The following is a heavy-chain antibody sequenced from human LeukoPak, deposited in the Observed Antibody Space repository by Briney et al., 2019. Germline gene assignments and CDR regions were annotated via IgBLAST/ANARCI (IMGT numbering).Heavy chain of an antibody. V-gene: IGHV3-33*01. Sequence: GGSLRLSCAASGFTFSTYAMYGVRQAPGKGLEWVTVIWYDGSNKYYANSVKGRFTISRDNFKNTLYLQMNSLRADDTAVYYCARGAYCSGGRCPGAFDIWGQGTMVTVSS. CDR3: ARGAYCSGGRCPGAFDI. J-gene: IGHJ3*02. CDR1: GFTFSTYA. D-gene: IGHD2-15*01. CDR2: IWYDGSNK.